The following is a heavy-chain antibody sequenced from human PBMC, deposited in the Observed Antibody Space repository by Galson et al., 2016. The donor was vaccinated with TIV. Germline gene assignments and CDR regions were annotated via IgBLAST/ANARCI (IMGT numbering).Heavy chain of an antibody. V-gene: IGHV1-69*13. CDR3: ARATNYYDNWFDP. J-gene: IGHJ5*02. CDR2: IIPIFRTP. D-gene: IGHD3-10*01. CDR1: GGTFSSFA. Sequence: SVKVSCKASGGTFSSFAINWVRQAPGQGLQWVGGIIPIFRTPKYARRFQGRVTVTADESTDTAYVELKSLTSEDTAVYYCARATNYYDNWFDPWGQGTLVTVSS.